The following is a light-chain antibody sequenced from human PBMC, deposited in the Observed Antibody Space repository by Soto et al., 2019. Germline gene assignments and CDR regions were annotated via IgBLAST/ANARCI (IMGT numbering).Light chain of an antibody. CDR2: GNS. J-gene: IGLJ2*01. CDR3: QSYDSSLSGHVV. CDR1: SPNIGAGYD. Sequence: QSVLTQPPSVSEAPGQRVTISCTGSSPNIGAGYDVHWYQQLPGTAPKLLIYGNSNRPSGVPDRFSGSKSGTSASLAITGLQAEDEADYYCQSYDSSLSGHVVFGGGTQLTVL. V-gene: IGLV1-40*01.